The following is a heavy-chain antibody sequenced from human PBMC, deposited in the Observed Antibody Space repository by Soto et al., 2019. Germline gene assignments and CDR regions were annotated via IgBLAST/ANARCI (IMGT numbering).Heavy chain of an antibody. CDR3: AKGFLGSCSGARCYSFDY. V-gene: IGHV3-11*03. D-gene: IGHD2-15*01. J-gene: IGHJ4*02. CDR2: IISSSSYT. Sequence: GGSLRLSCAASGFTFSDYYMSWIRQAPGKGLEWVSYIISSSSYTNYADSVKGRFTISRDNSKNTLYLQMNSLRAEDTAVYYCAKGFLGSCSGARCYSFDYWGQGTPVTVSS. CDR1: GFTFSDYY.